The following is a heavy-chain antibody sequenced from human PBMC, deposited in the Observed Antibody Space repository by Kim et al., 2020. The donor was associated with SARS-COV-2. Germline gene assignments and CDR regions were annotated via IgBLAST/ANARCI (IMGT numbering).Heavy chain of an antibody. D-gene: IGHD3-9*01. Sequence: GGSLRLSCAASGFTFSSYGMHWVRQAPGKGLEWVAVISYDGSNKYYADSVKGRFTISRDNSKNTLYLQMNSLRAEDTAVYYCAKDSGTALTFAFDIWGQG. CDR2: ISYDGSNK. V-gene: IGHV3-30*18. J-gene: IGHJ3*02. CDR3: AKDSGTALTFAFDI. CDR1: GFTFSSYG.